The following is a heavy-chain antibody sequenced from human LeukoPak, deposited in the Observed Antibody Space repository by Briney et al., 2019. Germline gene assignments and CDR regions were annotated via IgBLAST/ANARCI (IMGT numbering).Heavy chain of an antibody. CDR3: ARGLRFLALGGDNWFDP. Sequence: SETLSLTRTLSGGSISGASIRGPTYSWACVRQPPGKVLEWIGRIYYNWHTFFNPSLKSRVTMSLDTSRNQVSLKLSSVTAADTAVYYCARGLRFLALGGDNWFDPWGQGTLVTVSS. CDR1: GGSISGASIRGPTYS. V-gene: IGHV4-39*07. D-gene: IGHD3-3*01. J-gene: IGHJ5*02. CDR2: IYYNWHT.